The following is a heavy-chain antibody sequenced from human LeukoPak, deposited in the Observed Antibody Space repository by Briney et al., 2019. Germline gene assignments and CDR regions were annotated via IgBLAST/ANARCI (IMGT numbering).Heavy chain of an antibody. Sequence: PSETLSLTCTVSGGSISNYYWSWIRQPPGKGLESIGYMYYSGSTNYNPSLKSRVTISVDTSNNQFSLKLSSVTGADTAVYYCARLPGISVTGKAIDCWGQGTLVTVSS. J-gene: IGHJ4*02. V-gene: IGHV4-59*01. CDR3: ARLPGISVTGKAIDC. CDR1: GGSISNYY. CDR2: MYYSGST. D-gene: IGHD6-19*01.